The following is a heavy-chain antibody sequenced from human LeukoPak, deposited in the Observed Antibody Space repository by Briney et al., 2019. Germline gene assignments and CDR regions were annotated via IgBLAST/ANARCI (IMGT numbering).Heavy chain of an antibody. CDR1: GFTLSSYA. CDR2: ISYDGSNK. D-gene: IGHD6-13*01. CDR3: ARDRSIGAADIGWFDP. V-gene: IGHV3-30-3*01. J-gene: IGHJ5*02. Sequence: GRSLRLSCVASGFTLSSYAMHWARQAPGKGLEWEAVISYDGSNKYYADSVRGRFTISRDNSKNTLYLQMNSLRVEDTAVYYCARDRSIGAADIGWFDPWGQGTLVTVSS.